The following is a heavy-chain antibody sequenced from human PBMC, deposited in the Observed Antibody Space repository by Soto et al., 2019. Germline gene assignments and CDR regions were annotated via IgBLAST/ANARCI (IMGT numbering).Heavy chain of an antibody. V-gene: IGHV3-74*01. CDR3: ATAEVDY. J-gene: IGHJ4*02. CDR1: GYTFFNHW. CDR2: MNSDGSII. Sequence: WGSLRLSCAVAGYTFFNHWMHWVRQAPGKWLEWVSRMNSDGSIINYADSVKGRFTVSRDNAKNTLYLQMNSLRVEDTAVYYCATAEVDYWGPGTLVTVSS.